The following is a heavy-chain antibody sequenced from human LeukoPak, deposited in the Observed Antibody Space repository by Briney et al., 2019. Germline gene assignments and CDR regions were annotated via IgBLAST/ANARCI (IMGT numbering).Heavy chain of an antibody. J-gene: IGHJ6*03. CDR2: INERGTDS. Sequence: GGSLRLSCTASGFTFSGHWIHWVRQAPGMGLVWVSRINERGTDSMYAESVKGRFTISRDNAKNSLYLQMNSLRAEDTALYYCKTDYYDSSGYRGGYYMDVWGKGTTVTVSS. CDR3: KTDYYDSSGYRGGYYMDV. D-gene: IGHD3-22*01. CDR1: GFTFSGHW. V-gene: IGHV3-74*03.